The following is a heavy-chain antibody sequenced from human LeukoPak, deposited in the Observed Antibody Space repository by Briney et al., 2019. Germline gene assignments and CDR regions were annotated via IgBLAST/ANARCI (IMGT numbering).Heavy chain of an antibody. V-gene: IGHV3-23*01. CDR2: ISGTDGNT. Sequence: GGSLRLSCAASGFTLCSYAMRWVRQAPGKGLEWVSAISGTDGNTDYADSVKGRFTISRDNSKNTLYLQMNSLRAEDTAVYYCAKALIRQLLLGSDFDYWGRGTLVTVSS. CDR3: AKALIRQLLLGSDFDY. D-gene: IGHD1-26*01. J-gene: IGHJ4*02. CDR1: GFTLCSYA.